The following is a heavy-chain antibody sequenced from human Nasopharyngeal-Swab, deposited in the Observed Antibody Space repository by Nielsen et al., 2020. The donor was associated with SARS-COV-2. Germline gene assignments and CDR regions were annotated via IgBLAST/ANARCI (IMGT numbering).Heavy chain of an antibody. CDR1: GFTFSSYA. D-gene: IGHD6-13*01. Sequence: GESLKISCAASGFTFSSYAMSWVRQAPGKGLEWVSAISGSGGSTYYADSVKGRFTISRDNSKNTLYLQMNSLRAEDTAVYYCAKDVGSGQQLALYYFDYWGQGTLVTVS. CDR3: AKDVGSGQQLALYYFDY. J-gene: IGHJ4*02. CDR2: ISGSGGST. V-gene: IGHV3-23*01.